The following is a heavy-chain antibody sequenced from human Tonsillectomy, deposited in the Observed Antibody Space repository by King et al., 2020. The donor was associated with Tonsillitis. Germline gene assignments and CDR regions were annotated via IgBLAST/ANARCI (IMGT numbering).Heavy chain of an antibody. D-gene: IGHD4-11*01. J-gene: IGHJ4*02. V-gene: IGHV5-51*01. CDR3: ARGEYSAPFDY. CDR2: IDPGDSDT. CDR1: GYSFTTYW. Sequence: VQLVESGTEVKKPGESLKISCKGSGYSFTTYWIGWVRQMPEKGLEWMGIIDPGDSDTRYSPSFQGQVTISADKSFNTAYLQLNSLKASDTAMYYCARGEYSAPFDYWGQGTLVTVSS.